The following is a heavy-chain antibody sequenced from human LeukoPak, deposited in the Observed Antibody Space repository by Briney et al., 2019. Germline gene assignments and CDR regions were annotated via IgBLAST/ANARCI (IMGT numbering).Heavy chain of an antibody. CDR3: ARDSGGFGELLRGNWFDP. CDR2: ISAYNGNT. V-gene: IGHV1-18*01. D-gene: IGHD3-10*01. Sequence: GASLKVSCKASGYTFTSYGINWVRQAPGQGLEWMGWISAYNGNTIYAQKLQGRVAMTTDTSTRTVYMELSSLRSEDTAVYYCARDSGGFGELLRGNWFDPWGQGTLVTVSS. CDR1: GYTFTSYG. J-gene: IGHJ5*02.